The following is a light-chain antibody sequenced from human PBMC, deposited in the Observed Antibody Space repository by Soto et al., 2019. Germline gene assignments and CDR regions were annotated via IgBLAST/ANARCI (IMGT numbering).Light chain of an antibody. CDR1: SSNIGNSY. Sequence: QSALTQPPSVSAAPGQKVTISCSGSSSNIGNSYVSWYQQLPETAPRLLIYENNKRPSGIPDRFSGSKSGTSATLDITELQTGDEADYYCGTWDSSLSALFGGGTKLTVL. CDR2: ENN. CDR3: GTWDSSLSAL. V-gene: IGLV1-51*02. J-gene: IGLJ3*02.